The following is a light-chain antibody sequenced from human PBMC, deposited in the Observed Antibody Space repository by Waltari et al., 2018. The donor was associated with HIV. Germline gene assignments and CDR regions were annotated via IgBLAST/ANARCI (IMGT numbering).Light chain of an antibody. Sequence: DIQMTQSPSSLSASVGDRVTITCQATQDIKNFLSWYQQKPSNAPKLLIYHASNLEIGVPSRFSGSGSGTDFSLSISRLQPEDIATYYCQQYHNLPITLGQGTRLEI. V-gene: IGKV1-33*01. J-gene: IGKJ5*01. CDR3: QQYHNLPIT. CDR2: HAS. CDR1: QDIKNF.